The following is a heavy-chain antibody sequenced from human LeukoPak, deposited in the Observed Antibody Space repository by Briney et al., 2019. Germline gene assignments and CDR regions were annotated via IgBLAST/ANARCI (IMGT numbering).Heavy chain of an antibody. CDR3: ARVYYDSSGYSSFDY. V-gene: IGHV1-2*02. CDR1: GYTFTGYY. CDR2: INPNSGGT. J-gene: IGHJ4*02. D-gene: IGHD3-22*01. Sequence: ASVKVSCKVSGYTFTGYYMHWVRQAPGQGLEWMGWINPNSGGTNYAQKFQGRVTMTRDTFISTAYMELSRLRSDDTAVYYCARVYYDSSGYSSFDYWGQGTLVTDSS.